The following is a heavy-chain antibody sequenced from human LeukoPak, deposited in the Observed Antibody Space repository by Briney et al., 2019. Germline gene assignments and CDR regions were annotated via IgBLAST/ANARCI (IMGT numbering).Heavy chain of an antibody. Sequence: PSETLSLTCAVSGYSISSGYYWGWIRQPPGKGVEWIGSIYHSGSTYYNPSLKSRVTISVDTSKNQFSLKLSSVTAADTAVYYCARRMTTDNWFDPWGQGTLVTVSS. CDR1: GYSISSGYY. CDR2: IYHSGST. CDR3: ARRMTTDNWFDP. J-gene: IGHJ5*02. D-gene: IGHD4-11*01. V-gene: IGHV4-38-2*01.